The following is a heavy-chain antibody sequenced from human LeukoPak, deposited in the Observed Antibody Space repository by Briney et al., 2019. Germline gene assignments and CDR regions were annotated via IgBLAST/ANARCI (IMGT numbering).Heavy chain of an antibody. CDR3: ARRIAAAGPFWYFDF. Sequence: GESLKISCRGSGYSFAKYWIAWVRQMPGKGLEWMGFIYGGDSETKYSPSFQGQVTISVDRSISTAYLQWSSLKASDTAIYYCARRIAAAGPFWYFDFWGRGTLVTVSS. V-gene: IGHV5-51*01. J-gene: IGHJ2*01. CDR1: GYSFAKYW. D-gene: IGHD6-13*01. CDR2: IYGGDSET.